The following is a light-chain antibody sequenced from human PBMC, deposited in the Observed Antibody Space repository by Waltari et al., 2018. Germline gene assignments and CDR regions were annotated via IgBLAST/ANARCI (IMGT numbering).Light chain of an antibody. CDR2: EVS. CDR3: SSYAGSDNFVV. V-gene: IGLV2-8*01. CDR1: SSDIGGYNY. J-gene: IGLJ2*01. Sequence: QSALTQPPSASGSPGPSVTISCTGTSSDIGGYNYVSWYQHHPDKAPKLMIYEVSKRPSGGPDRFSGSKSDNTASLTVSGLQAEDEADYYCSSYAGSDNFVVFGGGTKLTVL.